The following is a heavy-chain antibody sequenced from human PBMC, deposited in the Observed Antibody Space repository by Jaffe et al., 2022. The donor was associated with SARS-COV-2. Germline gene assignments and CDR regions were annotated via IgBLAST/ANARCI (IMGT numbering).Heavy chain of an antibody. CDR3: ARLVGYYYDSSGYYGPTEMLFDY. J-gene: IGHJ4*02. V-gene: IGHV3-30-3*01. CDR1: GFTFSSYA. D-gene: IGHD3-22*01. CDR2: ISYDGSNK. Sequence: QVQLVESGGGVVQPGRSLRLSCAASGFTFSSYAMHWVRQAPGKGLEWVAVISYDGSNKYYADSVKGRFTISRDNSKNTLYLQMNSLRAEDTAVYYCARLVGYYYDSSGYYGPTEMLFDYWGQGTLVTVSS.